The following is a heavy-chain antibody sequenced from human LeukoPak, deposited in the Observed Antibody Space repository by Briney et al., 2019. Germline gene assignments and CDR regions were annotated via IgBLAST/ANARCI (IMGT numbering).Heavy chain of an antibody. CDR2: VFHSGST. J-gene: IGHJ4*02. Sequence: SETLSLTCTVSGGSVSSSGYYWSWIRQPPGKGLEWIGYVFHSGSTNYNPSLKSRVTISVDTSKNQFSLKLTSVTAADTAVYYCARDSSGYYRIDYWGQGTLVTVSS. CDR3: ARDSSGYYRIDY. V-gene: IGHV4-61*08. D-gene: IGHD3-22*01. CDR1: GGSVSSSGYY.